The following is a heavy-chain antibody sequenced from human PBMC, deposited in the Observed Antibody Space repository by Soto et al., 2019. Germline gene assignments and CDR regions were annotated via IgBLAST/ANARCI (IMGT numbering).Heavy chain of an antibody. D-gene: IGHD4-17*01. CDR1: GFTFSNYG. V-gene: IGHV3-33*03. CDR3: AKDEVSRKYYGHSLDV. Sequence: QVQLVESGGCLVQPGRSLRLSCVVSGFTFSNYGMHWVRQAPGKGLEWVADIWYDGSGQRYAGSVQGRFTISRDNSKNTLYLQINSLRVEDTAVYYCAKDEVSRKYYGHSLDVWGQGTTVTVSS. CDR2: IWYDGSGQ. J-gene: IGHJ6*02.